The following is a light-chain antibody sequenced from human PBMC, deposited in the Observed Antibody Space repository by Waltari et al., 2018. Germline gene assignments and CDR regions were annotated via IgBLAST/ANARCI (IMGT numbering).Light chain of an antibody. Sequence: DIPMTQSPSTLSASVGDRVTITCRASQSISTWLAWYQQEPGKAPKLLISQASSLESGVSSRFSGSESGTEFTLNISSLQPDDFATYYCQQYYSYPWTFGQGTKVDIK. CDR3: QQYYSYPWT. V-gene: IGKV1-5*03. CDR1: QSISTW. CDR2: QAS. J-gene: IGKJ1*01.